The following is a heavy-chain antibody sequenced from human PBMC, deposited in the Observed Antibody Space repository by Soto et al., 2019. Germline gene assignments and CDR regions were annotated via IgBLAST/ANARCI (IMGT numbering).Heavy chain of an antibody. J-gene: IGHJ4*02. CDR2: ISWNSGSI. V-gene: IGHV3-9*01. CDR1: GFTFDDYA. CDR3: AKEYQGEAFDY. Sequence: GVSLRLSCAASGFTFDDYAMHWVRQAPGKGLEWVSGISWNSGSIGYADSVKGRFTISRDNAKNSLYLQMNSLRAEDTALYYCAKEYQGEAFDYWGQGTLVTVSS. D-gene: IGHD3-16*01.